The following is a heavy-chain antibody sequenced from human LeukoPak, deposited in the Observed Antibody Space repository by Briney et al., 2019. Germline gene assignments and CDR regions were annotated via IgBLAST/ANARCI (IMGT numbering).Heavy chain of an antibody. J-gene: IGHJ4*02. CDR1: GFTFSTFA. D-gene: IGHD2-21*02. CDR3: AKTLWGLTLLSSDH. V-gene: IGHV3-23*01. CDR2: IFPSGGEI. Sequence: GGSLRLSCAASGFTFSTFAMIWVRQPPGKGLEWVSSIFPSGGEIHYADSVGGRFTISRDNSKSTLSLQMNSLRVEDTAVYYCAKTLWGLTLLSSDHWGQGTLVTVSS.